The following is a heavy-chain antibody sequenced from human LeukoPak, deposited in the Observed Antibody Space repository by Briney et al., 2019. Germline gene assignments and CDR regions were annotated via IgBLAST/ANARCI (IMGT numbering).Heavy chain of an antibody. Sequence: SETLSLTCTVSGDSIRNYYWSWIRQPPGKGLEWIGYIYYRGNTNYNPSLKSRVIISIDTSKNQFSLEMSSVTAADTAVYFCARDSPPQYASSSAGFDYWGQGTLVTVSS. CDR3: ARDSPPQYASSSAGFDY. CDR1: GDSIRNYY. V-gene: IGHV4-59*01. CDR2: IYYRGNT. D-gene: IGHD6-6*01. J-gene: IGHJ4*02.